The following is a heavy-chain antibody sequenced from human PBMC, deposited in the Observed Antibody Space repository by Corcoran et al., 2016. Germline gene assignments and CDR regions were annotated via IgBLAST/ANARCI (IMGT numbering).Heavy chain of an antibody. CDR3: ASNYYHDSSGSYNIGGYFNS. J-gene: IGHJ4*02. D-gene: IGHD3-22*01. Sequence: QLQLQESGPGLVKPSETLSLTCTVSGGSISTRVYYWGWIRQPPGKGVEWIGNVYYTGSAYYNPSLKSRVTISIDTSQNQFSLKMNSVTVADTAVYFCASNYYHDSSGSYNIGGYFNSWGQGTLVTASS. CDR2: VYYTGSA. V-gene: IGHV4-39*07. CDR1: GGSISTRVYY.